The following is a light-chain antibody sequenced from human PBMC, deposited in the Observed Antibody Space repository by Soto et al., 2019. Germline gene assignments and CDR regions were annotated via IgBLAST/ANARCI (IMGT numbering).Light chain of an antibody. Sequence: EIVLTQSPATLSLSPGERGTLSCRAGERVTDYLAWYQQKPGQAPRLLVYDVSNRATGIPSRFSGGGSGTDFTLTIRNVEPEDFAVYYCQQRSDWPWTFGQGTKVDIK. CDR1: ERVTDY. V-gene: IGKV3-11*01. J-gene: IGKJ1*01. CDR2: DVS. CDR3: QQRSDWPWT.